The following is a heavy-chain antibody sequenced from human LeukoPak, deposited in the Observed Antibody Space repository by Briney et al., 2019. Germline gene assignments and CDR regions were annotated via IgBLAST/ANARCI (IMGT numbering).Heavy chain of an antibody. CDR3: ARDNSGEAADISDAFDI. CDR2: IIPIFGTA. CDR1: GGTFSSYA. J-gene: IGHJ3*02. V-gene: IGHV1-69*06. D-gene: IGHD3-16*01. Sequence: GASVKVSCKASGGTFSSYAISWVRQAPGQGLEWMGGIIPIFGTANYAQKFQGRVTITADKSTSTAYMELSSLRSEDTAVYFCARDNSGEAADISDAFDIWGQGTKVTVSS.